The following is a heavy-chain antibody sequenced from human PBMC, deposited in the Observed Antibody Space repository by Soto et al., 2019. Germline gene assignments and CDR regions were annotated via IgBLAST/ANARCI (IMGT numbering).Heavy chain of an antibody. V-gene: IGHV1-69*13. Sequence: SVKVSCKASGGTFSSYAISWVRQAPGQGLEWMGGIIPIFGTANYAQKFQGRVTITADESTSTAYMELSSLRSEDTAVYYCARGVFYYDSSGYYHTGAFDICGQGTTGTVSS. CDR3: ARGVFYYDSSGYYHTGAFDI. CDR1: GGTFSSYA. J-gene: IGHJ3*02. D-gene: IGHD3-22*01. CDR2: IIPIFGTA.